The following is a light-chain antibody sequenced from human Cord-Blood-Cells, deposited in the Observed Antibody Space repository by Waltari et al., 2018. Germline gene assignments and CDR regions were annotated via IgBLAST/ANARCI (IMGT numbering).Light chain of an antibody. J-gene: IGKJ4*01. CDR3: QQYVNLPT. CDR2: EAS. CDR1: QDISNY. Sequence: DIQMTQSPSSLSASVGDRVTITCQASQDISNYLNWYQQKPGKAPKLLIYEASNLETGVPSRFSGSGSVTDFTLTISSLQPEDIATYYCQQYVNLPTFGGGTKVEI. V-gene: IGKV1-33*01.